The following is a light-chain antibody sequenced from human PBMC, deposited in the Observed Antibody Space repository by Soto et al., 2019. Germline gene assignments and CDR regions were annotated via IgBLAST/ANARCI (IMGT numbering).Light chain of an antibody. Sequence: QSVLTQPASVSGSPGQSITISCTGTSSDVGAYNLVSWYQHHPDKAPKLMISEVSNRPSGVSDRFSGSKSGNTASLTISGLQAEDEADYYCASLTTTNFFFGTGTKLTVL. CDR2: EVS. CDR3: ASLTTTNFF. CDR1: SSDVGAYNL. J-gene: IGLJ1*01. V-gene: IGLV2-14*01.